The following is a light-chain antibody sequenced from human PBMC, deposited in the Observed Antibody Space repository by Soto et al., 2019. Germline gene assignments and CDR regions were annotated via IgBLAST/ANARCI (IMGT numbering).Light chain of an antibody. J-gene: IGKJ2*01. CDR1: QSVSSN. Sequence: EIVMTQSPATLSVSPGERATLSCGASQSVSSNLAWYQQKPGQAPRLLIYGASTRATGIPARFSGSGSGTEFTLTISSLQSEDFAVYYCQQYNNWPPEYTFGQGTKVDIK. V-gene: IGKV3-15*01. CDR2: GAS. CDR3: QQYNNWPPEYT.